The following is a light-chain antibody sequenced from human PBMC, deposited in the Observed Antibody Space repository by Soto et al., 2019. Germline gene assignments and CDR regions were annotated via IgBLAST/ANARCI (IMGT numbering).Light chain of an antibody. J-gene: IGKJ4*01. CDR2: LGS. V-gene: IGKV2-28*01. Sequence: DIVMTQSPLSLPVTPGEPASISCRSSQSLLHSNGYNYLDWYLQKPGQSPQLLIYLGSNRASGVPDRFSGSGSGPDFTLTISRLEPEDFAVYYCHYYGGSPTFGGGTKVDIK. CDR3: HYYGGSPT. CDR1: QSLLHSNGYNY.